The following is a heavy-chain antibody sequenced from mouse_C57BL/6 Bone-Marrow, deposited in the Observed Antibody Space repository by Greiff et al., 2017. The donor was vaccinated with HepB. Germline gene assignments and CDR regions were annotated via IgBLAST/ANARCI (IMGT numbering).Heavy chain of an antibody. CDR2: IYPGDGDT. D-gene: IGHD1-1*01. V-gene: IGHV1-80*01. Sequence: VQLQESGAELVKPGASVKISCKASGYAFSSYWMNWVKQRPGKGLEWIGQIYPGDGDTNYNGKFKGKAILTAVKSSSTAYMQLSSLTSEDSAVYFCARGIYYGRFAYWGQGTLVTVSA. J-gene: IGHJ3*01. CDR1: GYAFSSYW. CDR3: ARGIYYGRFAY.